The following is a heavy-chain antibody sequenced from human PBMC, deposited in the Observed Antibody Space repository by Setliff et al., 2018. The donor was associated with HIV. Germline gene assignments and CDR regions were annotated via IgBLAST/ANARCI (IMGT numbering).Heavy chain of an antibody. J-gene: IGHJ4*02. D-gene: IGHD4-17*01. Sequence: LKISCAASGFTFRSYALSWVRQAPGKGLEWVSTISDSGGSTYYADSVKGRFTISRDNSKNTLYLQMNTLRAEDTAVYYCVKRGGYADTPGDPGSIGYWGQGTLVTVSS. CDR3: VKRGGYADTPGDPGSIGY. CDR1: GFTFRSYA. CDR2: ISDSGGST. V-gene: IGHV3-23*01.